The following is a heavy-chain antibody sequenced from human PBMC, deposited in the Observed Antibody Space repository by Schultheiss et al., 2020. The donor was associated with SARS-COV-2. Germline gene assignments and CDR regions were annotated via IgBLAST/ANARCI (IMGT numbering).Heavy chain of an antibody. CDR3: ARDGFSQYQLLSNPGP. CDR2: INPNSGGT. Sequence: ASVKVSCKASGYTFTGYYMHWVRQAPGQGLEWMGWINPNSGGTNYAQKFQGRVTMTRDTSISTAYMELSRLRSDDTAVYYCARDGFSQYQLLSNPGPWGQGTLVTV. CDR1: GYTFTGYY. V-gene: IGHV1-2*02. D-gene: IGHD2-2*01. J-gene: IGHJ5*02.